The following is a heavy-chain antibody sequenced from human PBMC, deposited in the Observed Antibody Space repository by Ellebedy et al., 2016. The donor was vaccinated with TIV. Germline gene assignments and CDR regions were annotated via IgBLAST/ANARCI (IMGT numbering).Heavy chain of an antibody. CDR3: VMVYASYYYYGMDV. CDR2: ISTSSSYI. D-gene: IGHD2-8*01. Sequence: PGGSLRLSCAASGFTFSSYSMNWVRQAPGKGLEWVSSISTSSSYIYYADSVKGRFTISRDNAKNSLYLQMNSLRAEDTAVYYCVMVYASYYYYGMDVWGQGTTVTVSS. CDR1: GFTFSSYS. J-gene: IGHJ6*02. V-gene: IGHV3-21*01.